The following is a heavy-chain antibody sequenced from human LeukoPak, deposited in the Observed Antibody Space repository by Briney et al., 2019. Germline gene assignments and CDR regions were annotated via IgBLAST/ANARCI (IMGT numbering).Heavy chain of an antibody. CDR3: AREFGHNRWYFDY. J-gene: IGHJ4*02. CDR1: GFTFRTYS. CDR2: VSADGRTQ. Sequence: GGSLRLSCAASGFTFRTYSIHWVRQAPGKGLEWVTVVSADGRTQLYLDSVKGRFTISRDNSLNTLHLRMNSLRTEDTAVYYCAREFGHNRWYFDYWGQGALVTVSS. D-gene: IGHD5-24*01. V-gene: IGHV3-30*03.